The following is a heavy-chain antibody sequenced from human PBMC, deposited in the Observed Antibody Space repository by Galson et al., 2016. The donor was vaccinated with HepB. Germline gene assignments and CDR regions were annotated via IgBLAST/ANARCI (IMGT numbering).Heavy chain of an antibody. J-gene: IGHJ6*02. CDR2: IWYDGSDK. Sequence: SLRLSCAASGFTFSNYGMTWVRQAQGKGLEWVAVIWYDGSDKYYADSVKGRFSISRDNSKNTLYLQMNSLRAEDTALYYCARDRRLGYCSSSICRRTEYYYGMDVWGPGTTVTVSS. D-gene: IGHD2-2*01. CDR3: ARDRRLGYCSSSICRRTEYYYGMDV. V-gene: IGHV3-33*01. CDR1: GFTFSNYG.